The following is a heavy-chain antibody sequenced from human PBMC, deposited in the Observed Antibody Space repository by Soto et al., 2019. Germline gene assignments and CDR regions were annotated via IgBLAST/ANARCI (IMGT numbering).Heavy chain of an antibody. V-gene: IGHV3-11*01. Sequence: PGGSLRLSCAASGFTFSDYYMSWIRQAPGKGLEWLSYISISSSTIKFADSVKGRFTISRDNAKNSLYLQMNSLRVEDTAVYYCARGGSSRPFDLWGRGTLVTVSS. CDR1: GFTFSDYY. D-gene: IGHD6-13*01. CDR3: ARGGSSRPFDL. J-gene: IGHJ2*01. CDR2: ISISSSTI.